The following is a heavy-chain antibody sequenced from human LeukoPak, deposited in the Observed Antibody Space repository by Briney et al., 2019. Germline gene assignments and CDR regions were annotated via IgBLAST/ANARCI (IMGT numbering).Heavy chain of an antibody. D-gene: IGHD1-26*01. V-gene: IGHV3-30*02. Sequence: PGGSLRLSCAASGFTFSNHGMLWLRQAPGKGLEWVAFIRYDGSNQYYADSVKGRFTISRDSSKNTLYLQMNSLRDEDTAVYYCAKEVGVTTRGSFAYWGQGTLVTVSS. CDR2: IRYDGSNQ. CDR1: GFTFSNHG. J-gene: IGHJ4*02. CDR3: AKEVGVTTRGSFAY.